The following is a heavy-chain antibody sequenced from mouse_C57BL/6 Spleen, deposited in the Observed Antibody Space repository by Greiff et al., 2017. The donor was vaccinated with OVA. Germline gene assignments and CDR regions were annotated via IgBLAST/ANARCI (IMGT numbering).Heavy chain of an antibody. CDR3: TESYGSSFDY. V-gene: IGHV1-15*01. CDR1: GYTFTDYE. D-gene: IGHD1-1*01. J-gene: IGHJ2*01. CDR2: IDPETGGT. Sequence: QVQLQQSGAELVRPGASVTLSCKASGYTFTDYEMHWVKQTPVHGLEWIGAIDPETGGTAYNQKFKGKAILTADKSSSTAYMELRSLTSEDSAVYYCTESYGSSFDYWGQGTTLTVSS.